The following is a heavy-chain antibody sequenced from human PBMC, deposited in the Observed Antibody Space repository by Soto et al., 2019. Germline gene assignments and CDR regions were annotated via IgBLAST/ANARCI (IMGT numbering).Heavy chain of an antibody. J-gene: IGHJ5*02. Sequence: SQTLSVTSVSTGDSVSCNSAAWNWIRQSPSRGLEWLGRTYYRSKWYNDYAVSVKSRITINPDTSKNQFSLQLNSVTPEDTAVDYCARDLYYDFWSGYYPWGQGTLVTVSS. CDR2: TYYRSKWYN. D-gene: IGHD3-3*01. V-gene: IGHV6-1*01. CDR3: ARDLYYDFWSGYYP. CDR1: GDSVSCNSAA.